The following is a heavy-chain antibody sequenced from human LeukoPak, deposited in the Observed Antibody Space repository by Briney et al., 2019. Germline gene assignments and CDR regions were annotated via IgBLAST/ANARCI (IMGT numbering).Heavy chain of an antibody. V-gene: IGHV3-23*01. J-gene: IGHJ6*03. Sequence: GGSLRLSCAASGFIFSSYGMSWVRQAPGKGLEWVSGISATGGTTYYADSVKGRFTISRDNSKNTLYLQMNSLRAEDTAVYYCARVKAVANYYYYYMDVWGKGTTVTVSS. CDR1: GFIFSSYG. CDR2: ISATGGTT. D-gene: IGHD6-19*01. CDR3: ARVKAVANYYYYYMDV.